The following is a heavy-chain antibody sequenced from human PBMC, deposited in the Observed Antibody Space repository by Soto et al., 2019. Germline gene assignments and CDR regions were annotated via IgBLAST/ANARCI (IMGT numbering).Heavy chain of an antibody. Sequence: QVQLVESGGGVVQPGRSLRLSCAASGFTFSSYGMHWVRQAPGKGLEWVAVISYDGSNKYYVDSVKGRFTISRDNAKNSLYLQMNSLRAEDTAVYYCARDFEGSYGYGPFDYWGQGTLVTVSS. J-gene: IGHJ4*02. CDR2: ISYDGSNK. V-gene: IGHV3-30*03. CDR3: ARDFEGSYGYGPFDY. CDR1: GFTFSSYG. D-gene: IGHD5-18*01.